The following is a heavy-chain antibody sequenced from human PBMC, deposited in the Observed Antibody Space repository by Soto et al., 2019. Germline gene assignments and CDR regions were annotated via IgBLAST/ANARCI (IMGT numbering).Heavy chain of an antibody. CDR1: GGSISSSSYY. V-gene: IGHV4-39*01. J-gene: IGHJ6*02. Sequence: PSETLSLTCTVSGGSISSSSYYWGWIRQPPGKGLEWTGSIYYSGSTYYNPSLKSRVTISVDTSKNQFSLKLSSVTAADTAVYYCERVAVAGIYYYGMDVWGQGTTVTVSS. CDR3: ERVAVAGIYYYGMDV. D-gene: IGHD6-19*01. CDR2: IYYSGST.